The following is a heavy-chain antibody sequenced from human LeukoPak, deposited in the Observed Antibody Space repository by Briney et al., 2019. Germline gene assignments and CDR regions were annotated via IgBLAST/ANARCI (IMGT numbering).Heavy chain of an antibody. Sequence: SETLSLTCTVSGYSISSGYFWGWIRQPPGKGLEWIGSIHHSGSTYYYPSLKSRVTISVDTSKNQFSLKLSSVTAADTAVYYCARGRHYYDSSGLDYWGQGTLVTVSS. V-gene: IGHV4-38-2*02. J-gene: IGHJ4*02. D-gene: IGHD3-22*01. CDR2: IHHSGST. CDR1: GYSISSGYF. CDR3: ARGRHYYDSSGLDY.